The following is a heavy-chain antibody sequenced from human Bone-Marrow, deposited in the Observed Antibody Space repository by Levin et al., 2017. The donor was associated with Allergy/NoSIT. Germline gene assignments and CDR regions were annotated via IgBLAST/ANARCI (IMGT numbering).Heavy chain of an antibody. J-gene: IGHJ6*02. V-gene: IGHV3-15*01. Sequence: GESLKISCAVSGFTFSNAWMSWVRQAPGKGLEWVGLIKSKKDGETTDYDAPVKGRFIISRDDSKDTLYLQMNSLKTDDTAVYYCTTDLYWGNYYFGTDVWGQGTTVTVSS. CDR3: TTDLYWGNYYFGTDV. CDR2: IKSKKDGETT. D-gene: IGHD3-16*01. CDR1: GFTFSNAW.